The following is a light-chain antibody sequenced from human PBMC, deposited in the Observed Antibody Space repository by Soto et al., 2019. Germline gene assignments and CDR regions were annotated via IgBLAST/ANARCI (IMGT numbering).Light chain of an antibody. CDR2: GAS. J-gene: IGKJ5*01. Sequence: EIVLTPSPAILSVSPGASATLSCRASPSVSSNLAWYQQKPGQAPRLLIYGASNRATGIPARFSGSGSGTDFTLTISSLEPEDLGVYYCQQRSNWPPITVGQWTRLEIK. V-gene: IGKV3-11*01. CDR1: PSVSSN. CDR3: QQRSNWPPIT.